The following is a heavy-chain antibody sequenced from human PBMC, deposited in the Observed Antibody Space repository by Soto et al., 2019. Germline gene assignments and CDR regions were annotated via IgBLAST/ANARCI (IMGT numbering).Heavy chain of an antibody. V-gene: IGHV4-31*03. CDR1: GASTGSGGYY. CDR2: IYYTGST. D-gene: IGHD4-17*01. J-gene: IGHJ4*02. CDR3: ARAAYGDRGLAFDS. Sequence: QVQLQESGPGLVKTSQTLSLTCTVSGASTGSGGYYWSWIRQHPGKGLEWIGYIYYTGSTYYSPSLKGRASISVDTSKNEFSLRLESVTAADTAVYYCARAAYGDRGLAFDSWGQGTLVTVSS.